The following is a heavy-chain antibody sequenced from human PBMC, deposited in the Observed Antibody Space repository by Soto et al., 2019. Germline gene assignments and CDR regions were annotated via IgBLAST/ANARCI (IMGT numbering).Heavy chain of an antibody. V-gene: IGHV1-45*02. CDR3: ATSGAAADQIDY. Sequence: QMQLVQSGAEVKKTGSSVKVSCKASGYTFTYRYLHWVRQAPGQALEWMGWITPFNGNTNYAQKFQDRVTITRDRSMSTAYVELSSLRSEDTAMYYCATSGAAADQIDYWGQGTLVTVSS. J-gene: IGHJ4*02. D-gene: IGHD6-13*01. CDR2: ITPFNGNT. CDR1: GYTFTYRY.